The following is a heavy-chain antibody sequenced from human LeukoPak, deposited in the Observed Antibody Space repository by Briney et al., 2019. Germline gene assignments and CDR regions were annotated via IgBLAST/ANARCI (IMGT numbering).Heavy chain of an antibody. CDR2: INHSGST. D-gene: IGHD2-15*01. Sequence: PSETLSLTCAVYGVSFSGYYWRWIRQPPGKGLEWIGEINHSGSTNYNPSHKSRVTISVNTTNNHFSLQLRSWTAADAAVYYFARGEKWYDAFDIWGQGTMVTVSS. J-gene: IGHJ3*02. CDR3: ARGEKWYDAFDI. V-gene: IGHV4-34*01. CDR1: GVSFSGYY.